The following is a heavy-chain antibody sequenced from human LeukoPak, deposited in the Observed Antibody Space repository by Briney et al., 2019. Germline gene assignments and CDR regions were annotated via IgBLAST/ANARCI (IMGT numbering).Heavy chain of an antibody. D-gene: IGHD4-17*01. V-gene: IGHV3-7*01. CDR3: TRVPYGDYWSSDY. CDR2: IKQDGIEK. Sequence: GGTLRLSCAASGFTFNNYWMSWVRQAPGKGLEWVANIKQDGIEKYYVDSVKGRFTISRDNAKNSLYLQMNSLRAEDTAIYYCTRVPYGDYWSSDYWGQGTLVTVSS. J-gene: IGHJ4*02. CDR1: GFTFNNYW.